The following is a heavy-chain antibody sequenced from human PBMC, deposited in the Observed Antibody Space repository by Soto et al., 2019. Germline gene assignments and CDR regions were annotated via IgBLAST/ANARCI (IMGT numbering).Heavy chain of an antibody. D-gene: IGHD5-18*01. CDR2: IYYSGST. J-gene: IGHJ6*02. Sequence: SETLSLTCTVSGGSISSSSYYWGWIRQPPGKGLEWIRSIYYSGSTYYNPSLKSRVTISVDTSKNQFSLKLSSVTAADTAVYYCASLYSYGAYYYYGMDVWGQGTTVTVSS. V-gene: IGHV4-39*01. CDR1: GGSISSSSYY. CDR3: ASLYSYGAYYYYGMDV.